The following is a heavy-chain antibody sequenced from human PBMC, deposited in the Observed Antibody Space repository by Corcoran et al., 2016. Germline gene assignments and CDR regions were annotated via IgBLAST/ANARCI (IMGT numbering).Heavy chain of an antibody. D-gene: IGHD4-17*01. Sequence: QVQLVPSGAEVKKPGASEKVSCKASGYTFTSYYMHWVRQAPGPGIEWMGGIIPIFGTANYAQKFQGRVTITADEYTRTAYMEMSSLRAEDTAVYDCARDPGYGDYVFGYWGQGTLVTVSS. CDR3: ARDPGYGDYVFGY. CDR1: GYTFTSYY. V-gene: IGHV1-69*01. CDR2: IIPIFGTA. J-gene: IGHJ4*02.